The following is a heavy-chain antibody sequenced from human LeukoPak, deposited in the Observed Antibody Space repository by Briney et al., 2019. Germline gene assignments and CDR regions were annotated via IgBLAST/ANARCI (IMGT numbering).Heavy chain of an antibody. CDR1: GGSISSYY. D-gene: IGHD3-22*01. J-gene: IGHJ4*02. CDR3: PRGSYYYDSSGYYPDY. V-gene: IGHV4-59*01. Sequence: SETLSLTCTVSGGSISSYYWSWIRQPPGKGLEWIGYIYYSGSTNYNPSLKSRVTISVDTSKNQFSLKLSSVTAADTAVYYCPRGSYYYDSSGYYPDYWGQGTLSPSPQ. CDR2: IYYSGST.